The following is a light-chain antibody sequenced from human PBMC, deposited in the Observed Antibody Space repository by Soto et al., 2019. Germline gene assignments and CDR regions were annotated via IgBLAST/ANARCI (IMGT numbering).Light chain of an antibody. CDR2: GNN. CDR3: QSYDGSLSGLGV. J-gene: IGLJ1*01. Sequence: QSVLTQPPSVSGAPGQRVTISCTGSSSDIGAGYDVHWYQQLPGTAPKLLTYGNNNRPSGVPDRFSASKSGTSASLDITGLQAEDEADYYCQSYDGSLSGLGVFGNGTKVTVL. V-gene: IGLV1-40*01. CDR1: SSDIGAGYD.